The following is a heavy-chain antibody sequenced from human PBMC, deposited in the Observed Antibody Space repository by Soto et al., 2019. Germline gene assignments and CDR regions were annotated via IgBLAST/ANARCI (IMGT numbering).Heavy chain of an antibody. V-gene: IGHV3-30*18. CDR1: GFTFSRYG. Sequence: QVQLVESGGGVVQPGRSLRLSCAASGFTFSRYGMHWVRQAPGKGLEWVAVISYDGSNKYYVDSVKGRFTISRDNSKNTLYVQMNSLRGEDTAVYYCAKSPYYDILTGNYLFAGMDVWGQGTTVTVSS. D-gene: IGHD3-9*01. CDR2: ISYDGSNK. J-gene: IGHJ6*02. CDR3: AKSPYYDILTGNYLFAGMDV.